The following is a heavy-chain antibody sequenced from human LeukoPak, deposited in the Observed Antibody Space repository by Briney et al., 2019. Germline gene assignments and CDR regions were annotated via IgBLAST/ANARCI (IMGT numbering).Heavy chain of an antibody. V-gene: IGHV1-46*01. CDR1: GYTFTSYY. CDR2: VNPSGDST. Sequence: ASVKVSCKASGYTFTSYYMHWLRQAPGQGLEWMGIVNPSGDSTNYAQDFQGRVTLTGDTSTSTVYMELSSLRSEDTAVYYCARVRDGYNDAYDIWGQGTMVTVTS. CDR3: ARVRDGYNDAYDI. J-gene: IGHJ3*02. D-gene: IGHD5-24*01.